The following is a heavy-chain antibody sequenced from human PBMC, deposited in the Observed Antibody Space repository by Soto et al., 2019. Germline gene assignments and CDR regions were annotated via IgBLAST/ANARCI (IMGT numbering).Heavy chain of an antibody. V-gene: IGHV3-21*01. CDR1: GFTFSSYS. CDR2: ISSSSSYI. J-gene: IGHJ4*02. Sequence: EVQLVESGGGLVKPGGSLRLSCAASGFTFSSYSMNWVRQAPGKGLEWVSSISSSSSYIYYAHSVKGRFTISRDNAKNSLYLQMNSLRAEDTAVYYCARGLHCSGGSCVFDYWGQGTLVTVSS. D-gene: IGHD2-15*01. CDR3: ARGLHCSGGSCVFDY.